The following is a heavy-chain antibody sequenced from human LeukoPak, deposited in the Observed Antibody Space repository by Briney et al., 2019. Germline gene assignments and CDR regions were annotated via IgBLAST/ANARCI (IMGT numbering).Heavy chain of an antibody. Sequence: KPSETLSLTCSVSGGSISRSSYYWGWVRQPPGKGLEWIGYIYYSGSTNYNPSLKSRVTMSVDTSENQFSLKLNSVTAADTAVYYCARYDSSGLDYWGQGTLVTVSS. CDR1: GGSISRSSYY. J-gene: IGHJ4*02. CDR3: ARYDSSGLDY. D-gene: IGHD3-22*01. CDR2: IYYSGST. V-gene: IGHV4-61*05.